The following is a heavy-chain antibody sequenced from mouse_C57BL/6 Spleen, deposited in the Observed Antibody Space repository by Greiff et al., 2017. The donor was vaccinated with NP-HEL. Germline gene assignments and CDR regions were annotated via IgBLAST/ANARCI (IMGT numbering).Heavy chain of an antibody. V-gene: IGHV1-19*01. J-gene: IGHJ1*03. CDR2: INPYNGGT. CDR1: GYTFTDYY. D-gene: IGHD1-1*01. CDR3: SRRYYGSSPWYFDV. Sequence: VQLKESGPVLVKPGASVKMSCKASGYTFTDYYMNWVKQSHGKSLEWIGVINPYNGGTSYNQKFKGKATLTVDKSSSTAYMELNSLTSEDSAVYYCSRRYYGSSPWYFDVWGTGTTVTVSS.